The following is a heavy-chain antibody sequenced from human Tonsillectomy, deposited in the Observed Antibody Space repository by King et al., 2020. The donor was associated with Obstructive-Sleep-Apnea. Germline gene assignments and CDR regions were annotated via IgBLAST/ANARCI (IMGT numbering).Heavy chain of an antibody. Sequence: QLQESGPGLVKPSETLSLTCTVSGGSISSYYWSWIRQPPGKGLEWMGYIYYSGSTNYNPALKSRVTISVDTSKNQFSLKLSSVTAADTAVYYCARSRAARPNIDYWGQGTLVTVSS. CDR1: GGSISSYY. CDR3: ARSRAARPNIDY. J-gene: IGHJ4*02. CDR2: IYYSGST. V-gene: IGHV4-59*01. D-gene: IGHD6-6*01.